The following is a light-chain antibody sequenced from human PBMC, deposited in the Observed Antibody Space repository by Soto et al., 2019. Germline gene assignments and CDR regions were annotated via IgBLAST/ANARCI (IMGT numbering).Light chain of an antibody. J-gene: IGKJ1*01. CDR1: QGIKDY. V-gene: IGKV3-15*01. CDR2: GAS. Sequence: EIVMTQSPATLSVSPGERATLSCRASQGIKDYVAWFQQKPGQAPRLLIYGASTRATAIPARFSGSGSGTEFTLSISSLQSEDFAVYYCQQYNNWPRTFGQGTKVDIX. CDR3: QQYNNWPRT.